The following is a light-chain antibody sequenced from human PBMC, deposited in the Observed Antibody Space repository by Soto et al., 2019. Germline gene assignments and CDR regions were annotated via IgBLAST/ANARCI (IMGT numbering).Light chain of an antibody. V-gene: IGKV1-33*01. CDR1: RDISVY. CDR3: QQYANHPPYT. Sequence: DIQMTQSPSSLSAAVGDRVTITCQASRDISVYLNWYQQKPRKPPKLLVFDASNLHTGVPSRLXRTGSGTHFTLTTSVLQREDIFTNYCQQYANHPPYTFGQGTKLEIQ. CDR2: DAS. J-gene: IGKJ2*01.